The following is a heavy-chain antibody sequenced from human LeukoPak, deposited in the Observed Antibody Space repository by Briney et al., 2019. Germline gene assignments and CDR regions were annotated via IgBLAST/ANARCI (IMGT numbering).Heavy chain of an antibody. CDR3: ARDPHRIAVAGTLPFDY. CDR2: INAYNGNT. D-gene: IGHD6-19*01. CDR1: GYTFTSYV. Sequence: ASVKVSCKASGYTFTSYVISWVRQAPGQGLEWMGWINAYNGNTNYAQKLQGRVTMTTDTSTSTAYMELRSLRSDDTAVYYCARDPHRIAVAGTLPFDYWGQGTLVTVSS. V-gene: IGHV1-18*01. J-gene: IGHJ4*02.